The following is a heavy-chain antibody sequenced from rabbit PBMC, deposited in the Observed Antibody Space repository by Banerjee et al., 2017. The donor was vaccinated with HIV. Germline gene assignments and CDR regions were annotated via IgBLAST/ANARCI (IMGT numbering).Heavy chain of an antibody. CDR1: GFSFSSGYD. Sequence: QEQLVESWGGLVQPGASLTLTCTASGFSFSSGYDMCWVRQAPGKGLEWIACIDVGDSGSTYYASWAKGRFTISKTSSTTVTLQMTSLTAADTATYFCARSTSGYDIGDLWGPGTLVTVS. V-gene: IGHV1S45*01. D-gene: IGHD1-1*01. J-gene: IGHJ4*01. CDR2: IDVGDSGST. CDR3: ARSTSGYDIGDL.